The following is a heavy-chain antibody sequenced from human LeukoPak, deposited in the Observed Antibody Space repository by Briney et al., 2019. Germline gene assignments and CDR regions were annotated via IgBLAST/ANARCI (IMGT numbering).Heavy chain of an antibody. J-gene: IGHJ6*03. CDR3: ARGHDFWSGPMDV. V-gene: IGHV3-30-3*01. Sequence: GGSLRLSCAASGFSFNYYWMSWVRQAPGKGLEWVAVISYDGSNKYYADSVKGRFTISRDNSKNTLYLQMNSLRAEDTAVYYCARGHDFWSGPMDVWGKGTTVTVSS. CDR1: GFSFNYYW. D-gene: IGHD3-3*01. CDR2: ISYDGSNK.